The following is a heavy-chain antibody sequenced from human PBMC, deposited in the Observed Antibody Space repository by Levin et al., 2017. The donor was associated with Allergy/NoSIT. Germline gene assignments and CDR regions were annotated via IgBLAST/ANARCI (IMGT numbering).Heavy chain of an antibody. D-gene: IGHD6-19*01. Sequence: GGSLRLSCAASGFTFSGSTIHWVRQASGKGLEWVGRIRSIAHSYATASAASVKGRFTVSRDDSKSTAYLQMNSLRTEDTAVYYCTSIAVAGSEDFFDYWGQGTLVTVSS. CDR1: GFTFSGST. V-gene: IGHV3-73*01. CDR3: TSIAVAGSEDFFDY. J-gene: IGHJ4*02. CDR2: IRSIAHSYAT.